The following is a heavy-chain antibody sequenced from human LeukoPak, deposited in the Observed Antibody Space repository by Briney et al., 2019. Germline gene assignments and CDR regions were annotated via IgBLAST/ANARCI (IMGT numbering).Heavy chain of an antibody. J-gene: IGHJ3*02. V-gene: IGHV1-2*02. CDR2: INPNSGGT. Sequence: ASVKVSCKASGYTFTGYYMHWVRQAPGQGLEWMGWINPNSGGTNYAQKFQGRVTMTRDTSTSTVYMELSSLRSEDTAVYYCARVESWEHSGSSQDVFDIWGQGTMVIVSS. CDR3: ARVESWEHSGSSQDVFDI. D-gene: IGHD1-26*01. CDR1: GYTFTGYY.